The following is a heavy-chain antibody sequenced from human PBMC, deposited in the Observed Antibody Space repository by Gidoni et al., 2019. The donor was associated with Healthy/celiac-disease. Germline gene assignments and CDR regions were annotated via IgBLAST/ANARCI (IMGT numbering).Heavy chain of an antibody. Sequence: EVQLVQSGAEVKKPGESLKISCQGSVYSFTSFWIGWGRQMPGKGLEWMGIIDPGDSDTRYSPSFQGQVTISADKSISTAYLQWSSLKASDTAMYYCASLGPWVRGSNAFDIWGQGTMVTVSS. V-gene: IGHV5-51*01. CDR3: ASLGPWVRGSNAFDI. D-gene: IGHD3-10*01. J-gene: IGHJ3*02. CDR2: IDPGDSDT. CDR1: VYSFTSFW.